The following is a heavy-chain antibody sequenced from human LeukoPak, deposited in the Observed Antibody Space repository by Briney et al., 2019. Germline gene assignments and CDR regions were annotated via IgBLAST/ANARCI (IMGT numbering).Heavy chain of an antibody. V-gene: IGHV3-11*01. CDR2: ISSSGSTI. D-gene: IGHD3-22*01. J-gene: IGHJ4*02. CDR1: GFTFSDYY. Sequence: GGSLRLSCAASGFTFSDYYMGWIRQAPGKGLGWVSYISSSGSTIYYADSVKGRFTISRDKAKNSLYLQMNSLRAEDTAVYYCARTYDSSGYYFGYWGQGTLVTVSS. CDR3: ARTYDSSGYYFGY.